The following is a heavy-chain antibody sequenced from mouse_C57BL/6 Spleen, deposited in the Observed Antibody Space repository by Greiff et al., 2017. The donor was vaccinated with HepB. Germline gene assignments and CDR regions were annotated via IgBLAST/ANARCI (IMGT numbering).Heavy chain of an antibody. J-gene: IGHJ2*01. CDR3: ARYSLYFDY. CDR1: GYSITSDY. CDR2: ISYSGST. Sequence: EVQLQESGPGLAKPSQTLSLTCSVTGYSITSDYWHWIRKFPGNKLEYMGYISYSGSTYYNPSLKSRISITRDTSKNQYYLQLNSVTTEDTATYYCARYSLYFDYWGQGTTLTVSS. V-gene: IGHV3-8*01.